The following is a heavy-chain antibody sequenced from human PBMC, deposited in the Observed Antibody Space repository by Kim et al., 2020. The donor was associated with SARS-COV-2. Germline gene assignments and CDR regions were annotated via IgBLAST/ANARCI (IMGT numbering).Heavy chain of an antibody. V-gene: IGHV4-59*08. CDR3: ARHGLYYDILTGYFDY. J-gene: IGHJ4*02. D-gene: IGHD3-9*01. Sequence: RKSRVTISVDTSKNQFSLKLSSVTAADTAVYYCARHGLYYDILTGYFDYWGQGTLVTVSS.